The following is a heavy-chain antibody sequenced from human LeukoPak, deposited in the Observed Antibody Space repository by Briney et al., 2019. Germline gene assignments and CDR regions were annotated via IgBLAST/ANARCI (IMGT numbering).Heavy chain of an antibody. D-gene: IGHD6-13*01. CDR1: GFTFSNYW. Sequence: PGGSLRLSCAASGFTFSNYWMTWVRQAPGKGLEWVANIKQGGSEKYYVDSVKGRFTISRDNAKNSLYLQMNSLRDEDTAVYYCARDRAAADWGQGTLVTVSS. V-gene: IGHV3-7*01. CDR3: ARDRAAAD. CDR2: IKQGGSEK. J-gene: IGHJ4*02.